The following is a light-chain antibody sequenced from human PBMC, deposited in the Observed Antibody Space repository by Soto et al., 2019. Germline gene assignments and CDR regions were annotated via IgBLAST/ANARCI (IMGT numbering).Light chain of an antibody. J-gene: IGKJ4*01. Sequence: GDRVTITCRANQAMGVYLTWFQQQPGKVPKLLIYAASALQSGVPSRFSGSGSGTDFTLTISSLQPEDIATYYCQKYNSAPLTFGGGTKVEI. CDR1: QAMGVY. V-gene: IGKV1-27*01. CDR2: AAS. CDR3: QKYNSAPLT.